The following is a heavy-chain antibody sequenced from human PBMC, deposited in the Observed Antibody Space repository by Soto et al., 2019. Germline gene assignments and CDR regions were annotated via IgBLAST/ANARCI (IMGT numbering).Heavy chain of an antibody. D-gene: IGHD3-16*01. CDR3: ARLKQDYAVA. CDR1: GYTFTSYD. V-gene: IGHV1-8*01. Sequence: QVQLVQSGAEVKKPGASVKVSCKASGYTFTSYDINWVRLATGQGLEWMGWMNPKSGNTSYAQKFQGRVTMTRNTSISTAYMELSSLRCEDTAVYYCARLKQDYAVAWGQGTLITVSS. J-gene: IGHJ5*02. CDR2: MNPKSGNT.